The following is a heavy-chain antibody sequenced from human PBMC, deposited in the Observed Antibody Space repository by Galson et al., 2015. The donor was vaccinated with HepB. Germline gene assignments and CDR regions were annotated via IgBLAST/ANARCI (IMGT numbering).Heavy chain of an antibody. D-gene: IGHD2-2*01. CDR1: GYTFTSYD. J-gene: IGHJ5*02. Sequence: SVKVSCKASGYTFTSYDINWVRQATGQGLEWMGWMNPNSGNTGYAQKFQGRVTMTRNTSISTAYMELSSLRSEDTAVYYCASGYGYCSSTSCYYNWFDPWGQGTLVTVSS. CDR3: ASGYGYCSSTSCYYNWFDP. CDR2: MNPNSGNT. V-gene: IGHV1-8*01.